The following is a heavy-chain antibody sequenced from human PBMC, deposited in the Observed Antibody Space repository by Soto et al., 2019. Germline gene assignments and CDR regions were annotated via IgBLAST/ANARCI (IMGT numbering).Heavy chain of an antibody. CDR2: INHSGST. D-gene: IGHD4-17*01. Sequence: WETLSLTCAVYGGSFSGYYWSWIRQPPGKGLEWIGEINHSGSTNYNPSLKSRVTISVDTSKNQFSLKLSSVTAADTAVYYCARGRYGDYGYWDQGTLVPVSS. J-gene: IGHJ4*02. CDR1: GGSFSGYY. CDR3: ARGRYGDYGY. V-gene: IGHV4-34*01.